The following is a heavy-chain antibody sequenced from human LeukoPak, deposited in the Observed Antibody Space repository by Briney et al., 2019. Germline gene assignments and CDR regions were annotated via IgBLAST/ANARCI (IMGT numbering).Heavy chain of an antibody. CDR1: GYTFTSYG. J-gene: IGHJ4*02. CDR2: IIPIFGTA. CDR3: ARFATMGDRPYYFDY. D-gene: IGHD2-21*01. Sequence: GASVKVSCKASGYTFTSYGISWVRQAPGQGLEWMGGIIPIFGTANYAQKFQGRVAITADKSTSTAYMELSSLRSEDTAVYYCARFATMGDRPYYFDYWGQGTLVTVSS. V-gene: IGHV1-69*06.